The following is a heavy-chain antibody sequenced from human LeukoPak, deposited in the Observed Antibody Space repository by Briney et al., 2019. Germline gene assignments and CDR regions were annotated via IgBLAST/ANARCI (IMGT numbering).Heavy chain of an antibody. V-gene: IGHV4-59*08. Sequence: PSETLSLTCTVSGGSISSYYWSWIRQPPGKGLEWIGYIYYSGSTNYNPSLKSRVTISVDTSKNQFSLKLSSVTAADTAVYYCARRIKVDYYDSSGYSDSGAFDIWGQGTMVTVSS. CDR2: IYYSGST. CDR1: GGSISSYY. CDR3: ARRIKVDYYDSSGYSDSGAFDI. D-gene: IGHD3-22*01. J-gene: IGHJ3*02.